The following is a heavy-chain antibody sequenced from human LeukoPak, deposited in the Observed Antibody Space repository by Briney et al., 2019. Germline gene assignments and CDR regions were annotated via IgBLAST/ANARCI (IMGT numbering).Heavy chain of an antibody. V-gene: IGHV3-23*01. CDR3: AKVRARGITIFGLNYEAGLDP. Sequence: PGGSLRLSCAASGFTFDDYAMSWVRQAPGKGLEWVSAISGSGGSTYYADSVKGRFTISRDNSKNTLYLQMNSLRAEDTAVYYCAKVRARGITIFGLNYEAGLDPWGQGTLVTVSS. J-gene: IGHJ5*02. CDR2: ISGSGGST. D-gene: IGHD3-3*01. CDR1: GFTFDDYA.